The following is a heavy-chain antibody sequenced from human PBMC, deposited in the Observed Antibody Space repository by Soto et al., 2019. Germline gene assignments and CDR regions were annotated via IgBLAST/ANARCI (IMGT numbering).Heavy chain of an antibody. CDR3: ARDLTGGPTYYDFWSGYSPVDY. J-gene: IGHJ4*02. CDR1: GYNFTSYY. D-gene: IGHD3-3*01. CDR2: IDPSGGST. V-gene: IGHV1-46*03. Sequence: ASVKVSCKASGYNFTSYYMHWVRQAPGQGLEWMGIIDPSGGSTSYAQKFQGRVSMTRDTSTSTVYMDLSSLRSEDTAVYYCARDLTGGPTYYDFWSGYSPVDYWGLGTLVTGLL.